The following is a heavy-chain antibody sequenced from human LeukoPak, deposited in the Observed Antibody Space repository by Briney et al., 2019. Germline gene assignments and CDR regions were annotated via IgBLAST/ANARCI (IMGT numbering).Heavy chain of an antibody. J-gene: IGHJ5*02. CDR1: GGSFSGYY. D-gene: IGHD6-13*01. CDR3: ARGGSVAAAGGWFDP. CDR2: INHSGST. V-gene: IGHV4-34*01. Sequence: PSETLSLTCAVYGGSFSGYYWSWIRQPPGKGLEWIGEINHSGSTNYNPTLKSRVTISVDTSKNQFSLKLSSVTAADTAVYYCARGGSVAAAGGWFDPWGQGTLVTVSS.